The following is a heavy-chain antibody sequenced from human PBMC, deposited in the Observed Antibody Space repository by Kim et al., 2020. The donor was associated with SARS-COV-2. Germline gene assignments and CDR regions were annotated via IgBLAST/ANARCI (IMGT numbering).Heavy chain of an antibody. Sequence: SLRRRITMSVDTSKNQFSLKLSSVTAADTAVYYCARHKIVVVPAAIWFDPWGQGTLVTVSS. CDR3: ARHKIVVVPAAIWFDP. J-gene: IGHJ5*02. D-gene: IGHD2-2*01. V-gene: IGHV4-39*01.